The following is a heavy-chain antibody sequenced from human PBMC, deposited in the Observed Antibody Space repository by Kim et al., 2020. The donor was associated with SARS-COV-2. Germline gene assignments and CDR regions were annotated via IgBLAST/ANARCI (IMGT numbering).Heavy chain of an antibody. Sequence: GGSLRLSCAASGFTFSAYAMTWVRQAPGKGLEWVSSISGSGGSTYLADSVKGRFTISRDNSKNSLYLQMNTLRADDTALYYCAKDRRDGYSYDAFDIWGQGTMVTVSS. CDR2: ISGSGGST. D-gene: IGHD4-4*01. V-gene: IGHV3-23*01. J-gene: IGHJ3*02. CDR3: AKDRRDGYSYDAFDI. CDR1: GFTFSAYA.